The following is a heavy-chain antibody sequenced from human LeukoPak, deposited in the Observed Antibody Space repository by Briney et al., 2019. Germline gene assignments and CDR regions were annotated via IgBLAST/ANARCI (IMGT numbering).Heavy chain of an antibody. CDR1: GYTFTGYY. D-gene: IGHD1-26*01. V-gene: IGHV1-18*04. CDR2: ISAYNGNT. CDR3: ARHLTTEWELLGY. J-gene: IGHJ4*02. Sequence: ASVKVSCKASGYTFTGYYMHWVRQAPGQGLEWMGWISAYNGNTNYAQKLQGRVTMTTDTSTSTAYMELRSLRSDDTAVYYCARHLTTEWELLGYWGQGTLVTVSS.